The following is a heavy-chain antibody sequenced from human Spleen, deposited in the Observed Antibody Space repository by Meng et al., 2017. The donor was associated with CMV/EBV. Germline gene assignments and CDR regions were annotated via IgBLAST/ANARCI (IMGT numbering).Heavy chain of an antibody. CDR3: ARGANWGSRAQYATKPDGMDV. CDR1: GFTFSSYA. V-gene: IGHV3-30*04. D-gene: IGHD7-27*01. Sequence: GGSLRLSCAASGFTFSSYAMHWVRQAPGKGLEWVAVISYDGSNKYYADSVKGRFTISRDNSKNTLYLQMNSLRAEDTAVYYCARGANWGSRAQYATKPDGMDVWGQGTTVTVSS. CDR2: ISYDGSNK. J-gene: IGHJ6*02.